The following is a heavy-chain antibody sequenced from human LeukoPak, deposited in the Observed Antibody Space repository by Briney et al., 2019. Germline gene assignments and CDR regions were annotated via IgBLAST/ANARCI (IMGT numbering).Heavy chain of an antibody. V-gene: IGHV4-39*01. J-gene: IGHJ4*02. D-gene: IGHD3-10*01. Sequence: SETLSLTCTVSGGSISSSSYYWGWIRQPPGKGLEWIGSIYYSGSTYYNPSLKSRATISVDTSKNQFSLKLSSVTAADTAVYYCARPSWNYGSGSYYNVYYFDYWGQGTLVTVSS. CDR3: ARPSWNYGSGSYYNVYYFDY. CDR2: IYYSGST. CDR1: GGSISSSSYY.